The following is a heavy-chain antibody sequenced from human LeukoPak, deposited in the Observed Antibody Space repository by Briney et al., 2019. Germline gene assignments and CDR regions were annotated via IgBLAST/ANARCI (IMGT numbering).Heavy chain of an antibody. Sequence: GGSLRLSCAASGFTFNNYDMAWLRQAPGKGLEWISGIRGRGGSTYYADSVKGRFTVSRDNSKNTLYLQINSLRGEHTALYYCAKSSLGGLFNLLYFFDFGGEGTLVTVS. CDR2: IRGRGGST. V-gene: IGHV3-23*01. CDR3: AKSSLGGLFNLLYFFDF. CDR1: GFTFNNYD. J-gene: IGHJ4*02. D-gene: IGHD3-16*01.